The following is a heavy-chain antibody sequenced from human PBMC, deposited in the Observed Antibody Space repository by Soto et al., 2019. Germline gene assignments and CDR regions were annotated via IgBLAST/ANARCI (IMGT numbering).Heavy chain of an antibody. Sequence: WETLSLTCAVYGGSFRGYSWTWIRQPPGTGLEWIGEINHSGSTNYNPSLKSRVTISVDTSKNQFSLKLTSVTAADTAVYYCARDKITGLFVYWGEGALVTVSS. D-gene: IGHD2-8*02. CDR3: ARDKITGLFVY. CDR2: INHSGST. J-gene: IGHJ4*02. CDR1: GGSFRGYS. V-gene: IGHV4-34*01.